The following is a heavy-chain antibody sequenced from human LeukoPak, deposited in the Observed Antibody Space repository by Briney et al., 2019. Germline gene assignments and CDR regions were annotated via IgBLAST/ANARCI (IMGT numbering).Heavy chain of an antibody. Sequence: SGPALVKPTQTLTLTWTFSGFLLSTSGRCVSWIRQPPGQALEWLARIDWDDDKYYSTSLKTRLTISKDTSKNQVLLTMTHMDPVDTATYYCARIRPLSASGPYYFDYWGQGTLVTVSS. V-gene: IGHV2-70*11. CDR1: GFLLSTSGRC. CDR3: ARIRPLSASGPYYFDY. D-gene: IGHD6-19*01. CDR2: IDWDDDK. J-gene: IGHJ4*02.